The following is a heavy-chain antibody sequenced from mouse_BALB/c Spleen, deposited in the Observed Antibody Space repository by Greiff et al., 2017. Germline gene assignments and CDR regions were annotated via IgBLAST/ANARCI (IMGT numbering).Heavy chain of an antibody. CDR3: ARGWDGAWFAD. CDR2: INPSTGYT. V-gene: IGHV1-7*01. J-gene: IGHJ3*01. CDR1: GYTFTSYW. Sequence: QVQLKESGAELAKPGASVKMSCKASGYTFTSYWMHWVKQRPGQGLEWIGYINPSTGYTEYNQKFKDKATLTADKSSSTAYMQLSSLTSEDSAGYYCARGWDGAWFADWGQGTLVTVSA. D-gene: IGHD4-1*01.